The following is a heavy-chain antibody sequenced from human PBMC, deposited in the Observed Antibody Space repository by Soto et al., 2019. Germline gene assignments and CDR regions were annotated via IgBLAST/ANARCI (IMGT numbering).Heavy chain of an antibody. CDR3: AKDLNPSWYYYYGMDV. CDR2: ISGSGGST. Sequence: GGSVRVAFAASWFTFIGDAMSWVRQAPWKGLEWVSAISGSGGSTYYADSVKGRFTISRDNSKNTLYLQMNSLRAEDTAVYYCAKDLNPSWYYYYGMDVWGQGTTVTVSS. J-gene: IGHJ6*02. D-gene: IGHD6-13*01. CDR1: WFTFIGDA. V-gene: IGHV3-23*01.